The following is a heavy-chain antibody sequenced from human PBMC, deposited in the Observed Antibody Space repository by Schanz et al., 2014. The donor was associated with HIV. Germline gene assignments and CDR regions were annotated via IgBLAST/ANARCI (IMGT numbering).Heavy chain of an antibody. J-gene: IGHJ5*02. D-gene: IGHD5-12*01. Sequence: QVQLVESGGGVVQPGRSLRLSCAASGFTFNSYAMHWVRQAPGKGLEWVTVISNDGSNKYYTDSVKGRFTISRDNSKNTLYLQMNSLRAEDTAVYYCAKVPEEGYFAPWGQGTLVTVSS. CDR2: ISNDGSNK. CDR1: GFTFNSYA. CDR3: AKVPEEGYFAP. V-gene: IGHV3-30-3*01.